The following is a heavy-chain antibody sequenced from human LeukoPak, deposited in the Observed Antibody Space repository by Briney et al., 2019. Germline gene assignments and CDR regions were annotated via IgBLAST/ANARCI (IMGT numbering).Heavy chain of an antibody. CDR2: IYYSGST. CDR3: ARQNGDYYFDY. D-gene: IGHD4-17*01. Sequence: PSETLSLTCTVSGGSISCGDYYWSWIRQPPGKGLEWIGYIYYSGSTYYNPSLKSRVTISVDTSKNQFSLKLSSVTAADTAVYYCARQNGDYYFDYWGQGTLVTVSS. CDR1: GGSISCGDYY. V-gene: IGHV4-30-4*01. J-gene: IGHJ4*02.